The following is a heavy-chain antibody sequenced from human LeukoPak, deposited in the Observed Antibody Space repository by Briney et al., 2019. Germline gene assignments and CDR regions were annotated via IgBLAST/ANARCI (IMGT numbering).Heavy chain of an antibody. CDR2: VYTSGTT. Sequence: PSQTLSLTCTVSGGSISSGSYYWTWIRQPAGKGLEWIGRVYTSGTTNYKPSLQSRVTTSVDTSKNQFSLRLSSVTAADTAVYYCARDRSDTIFDYWGQGTLVTVSS. J-gene: IGHJ4*02. D-gene: IGHD6-6*01. V-gene: IGHV4-61*02. CDR3: ARDRSDTIFDY. CDR1: GGSISSGSYY.